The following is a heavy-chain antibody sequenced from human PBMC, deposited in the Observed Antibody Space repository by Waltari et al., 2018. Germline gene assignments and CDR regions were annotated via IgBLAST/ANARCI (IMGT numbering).Heavy chain of an antibody. V-gene: IGHV3-66*02. D-gene: IGHD3-10*01. CDR3: ARGRGFIIDT. Sequence: EVHLVESGGGLVQPGGSLRLSCAVSGFNVNNYYMHWVRQAPGKGLEWVSVIKLGGDTYYGDSVKGRFTISRDNSKNTLDLQVNSLRSDDTAVYFCARGRGFIIDTWGHGTLVTVSS. CDR1: GFNVNNYY. CDR2: IKLGGDT. J-gene: IGHJ5*01.